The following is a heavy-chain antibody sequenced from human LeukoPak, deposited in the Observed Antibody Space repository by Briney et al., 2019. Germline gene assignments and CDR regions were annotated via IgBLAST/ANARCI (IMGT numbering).Heavy chain of an antibody. CDR1: GGSISSYY. V-gene: IGHV4-59*01. Sequence: SETLSLTATVSGGSISSYYWNWLRQPPGKGLEGLGNIYYSGSTNYNPSLKSRVTISVDTSKTQFSLKLSSVTAADTAVYYCARGADSSGYYSIFYFDYWGQGTLVTVSS. CDR2: IYYSGST. J-gene: IGHJ4*02. CDR3: ARGADSSGYYSIFYFDY. D-gene: IGHD3-22*01.